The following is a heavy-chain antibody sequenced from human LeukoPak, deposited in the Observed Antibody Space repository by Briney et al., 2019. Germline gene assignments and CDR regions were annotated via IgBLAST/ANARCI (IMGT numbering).Heavy chain of an antibody. D-gene: IGHD3-10*01. Sequence: HWASVKVSCKASGYTFTGYHMHWVRQAPGQGLEWMGWINPNSGGTNYAQKFQGRVTMTRDTSISTAYMELSRLRSDDTAVYYCARITITMVRGVINDYWGQGTLVTVSS. V-gene: IGHV1-2*02. CDR2: INPNSGGT. CDR3: ARITITMVRGVINDY. CDR1: GYTFTGYH. J-gene: IGHJ4*02.